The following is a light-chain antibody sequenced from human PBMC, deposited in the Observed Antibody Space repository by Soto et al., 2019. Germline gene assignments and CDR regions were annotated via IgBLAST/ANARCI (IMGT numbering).Light chain of an antibody. J-gene: IGKJ3*01. CDR3: QQYTTSPFT. V-gene: IGKV3-20*01. CDR2: GAS. Sequence: EIVLTQSPATLSLSPGETATLSCRASRSVTSDCLAWHQQKPGQAPRLLISGASGRAAGISDKFSGSGSGTDFTLTISRLEPEDFAVYYCQQYTTSPFTFGPGTKVDIK. CDR1: RSVTSDC.